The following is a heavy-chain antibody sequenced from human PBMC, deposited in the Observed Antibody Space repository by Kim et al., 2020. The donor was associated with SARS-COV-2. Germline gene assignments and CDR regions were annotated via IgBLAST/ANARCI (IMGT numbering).Heavy chain of an antibody. D-gene: IGHD5-18*01. V-gene: IGHV3-7*01. CDR2: IKQDGSEG. CDR3: ARQQRSWIQLWTNWFDS. Sequence: GGSLRLSCEASGFTFSSFWMSWVRQAPGKGLEWVADIKQDGSEGYYVDSLKRRFTIFRDNANNSLFLQMTSLRAEDTAVYYCARQQRSWIQLWTNWFDSWGQGTLVSVSS. J-gene: IGHJ5*01. CDR1: GFTFSSFW.